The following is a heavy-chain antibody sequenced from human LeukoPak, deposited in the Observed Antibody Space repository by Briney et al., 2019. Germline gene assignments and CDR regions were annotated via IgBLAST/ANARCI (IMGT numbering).Heavy chain of an antibody. V-gene: IGHV1-8*01. CDR1: GYTFTSYD. Sequence: ASVRVSCKASGYTFTSYDINWVRQAPGQGLEWMGWMNPNRGNTDYAQKFQGRVTMTRNTTISTAYMELSSLRSEDTAVYYCARFERGSYRPFDYWGQGTLVTVSS. CDR3: ARFERGSYRPFDY. J-gene: IGHJ4*02. D-gene: IGHD3-16*02. CDR2: MNPNRGNT.